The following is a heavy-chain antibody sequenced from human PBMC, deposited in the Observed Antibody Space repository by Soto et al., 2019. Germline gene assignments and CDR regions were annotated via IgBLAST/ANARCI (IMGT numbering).Heavy chain of an antibody. CDR2: IIPIFGTA. CDR3: ATLIVGATQTFDY. V-gene: IGHV1-69*13. CDR1: GGTFSSYA. J-gene: IGHJ4*02. D-gene: IGHD1-26*01. Sequence: SVKVSCKASGGTFSSYAISWVRQAPGQGLEWMGGIIPIFGTANYAQKFQGRVTITADESTSTAYMELSSLRSEDTAVYYCATLIVGATQTFDYWGQGTLVTVSS.